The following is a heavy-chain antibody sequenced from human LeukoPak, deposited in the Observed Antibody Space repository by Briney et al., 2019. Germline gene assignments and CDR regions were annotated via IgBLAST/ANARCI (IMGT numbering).Heavy chain of an antibody. D-gene: IGHD6-13*01. V-gene: IGHV4-39*01. CDR3: ARVLAAAAHFDY. Sequence: SETLSLTCTVSGGSFSNNNYYWVWIRQPPGKGLEWIGSLSYSGSTYYNPSLKSRVTISVDTSKNQFSLKVSSVTAADTAVYYCARVLAAAAHFDYWGQGTLVTVSS. CDR2: LSYSGST. CDR1: GGSFSNNNYY. J-gene: IGHJ4*02.